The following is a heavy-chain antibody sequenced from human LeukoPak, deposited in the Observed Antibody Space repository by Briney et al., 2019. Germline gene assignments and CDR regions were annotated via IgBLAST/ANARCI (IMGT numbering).Heavy chain of an antibody. CDR2: IYHSGSA. J-gene: IGHJ4*02. CDR3: ARDNCSGGSCYIEY. D-gene: IGHD2-15*01. CDR1: GGSISSGGYS. V-gene: IGHV4-30-2*01. Sequence: PSETLSLTCAVSGGSISSGGYSWSWIRQPPGKGLEWIGYIYHSGSAYYNPSLKSRVTISVDRSKNQFSLKLSSVTAADTAVYYCARDNCSGGSCYIEYWGQGTLVTVSS.